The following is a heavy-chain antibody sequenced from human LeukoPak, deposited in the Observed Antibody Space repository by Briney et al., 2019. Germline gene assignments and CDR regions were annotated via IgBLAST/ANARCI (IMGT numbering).Heavy chain of an antibody. V-gene: IGHV1-3*01. J-gene: IGHJ3*02. CDR1: GYTFTSYA. CDR2: INAGNGNT. D-gene: IGHD3-16*02. Sequence: ASVKVSCKASGYTFTSYAMHWVRQAPGQRLEWMGWINAGNGNTKYSQKFQGRVTITRDTSASTAYMELSSLRSEDTAVYYCVSPFVMITFGGVIVDPDAFDIWGQGTMVTVSS. CDR3: VSPFVMITFGGVIVDPDAFDI.